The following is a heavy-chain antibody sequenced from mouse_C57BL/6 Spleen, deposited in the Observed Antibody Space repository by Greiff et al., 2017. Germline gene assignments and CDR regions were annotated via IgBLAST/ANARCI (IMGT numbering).Heavy chain of an antibody. Sequence: VQLQQSGAELARPGASVKMSCTASGYTFTSYTMHWVKQRPGQGLEWIGYINPSSGYTKYNQKFKDKATLTADKSSSTAYMQLSSLTSEDSAVXYCSSIYYDCDGFAYWGQGTLVTVSA. CDR3: SSIYYDCDGFAY. D-gene: IGHD2-4*01. CDR2: INPSSGYT. CDR1: GYTFTSYT. V-gene: IGHV1-4*01. J-gene: IGHJ3*01.